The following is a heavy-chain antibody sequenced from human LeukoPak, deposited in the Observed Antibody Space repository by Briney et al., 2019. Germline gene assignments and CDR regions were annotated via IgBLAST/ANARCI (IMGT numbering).Heavy chain of an antibody. D-gene: IGHD4-17*01. J-gene: IGHJ3*02. V-gene: IGHV3-48*03. CDR1: GYTFSSYE. CDR2: ISSSGRTM. CDR3: AREGGDDAFDI. Sequence: GGSLILSCAASGYTFSSYEMNWGRQAPGKGLGWVSYISSSGRTMYYADSVKGRFAISRDNAKNSLYLQMNSLRADDTAIYYCAREGGDDAFDIWGQRKRVSVSS.